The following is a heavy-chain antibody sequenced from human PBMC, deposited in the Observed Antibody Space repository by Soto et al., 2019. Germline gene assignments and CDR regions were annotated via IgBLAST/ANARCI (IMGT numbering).Heavy chain of an antibody. Sequence: EVQLVESGGGLVQPGGSLRLSCAASGFTFSNYWMSWVRQAPGQGLEWVANIKHDGTEKYYVDSVKCRFTISRDNDKNSLYLQMNSLRAEDTAVYYCARAPDFWRTYFDSWGQGTLVTVSS. V-gene: IGHV3-7*01. CDR3: ARAPDFWRTYFDS. CDR1: GFTFSNYW. CDR2: IKHDGTEK. D-gene: IGHD3-3*01. J-gene: IGHJ4*02.